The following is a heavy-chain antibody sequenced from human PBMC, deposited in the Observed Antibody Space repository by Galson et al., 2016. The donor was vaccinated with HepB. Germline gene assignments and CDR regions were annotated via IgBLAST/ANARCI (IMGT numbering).Heavy chain of an antibody. CDR3: ARDLCPASGQICRRSTCSPCSSYYGMDV. CDR1: GFGFSTYG. Sequence: SLRLSCAASGFGFSTYGMYWVRQAPGKGLEWVAVIRSDGTNKNYADSVKGRFTISRDNFKNTLNLDMNSVRAEDAAVYYCARDLCPASGQICRRSTCSPCSSYYGMDVWGRGTTVAVTS. V-gene: IGHV3-33*07. CDR2: IRSDGTNK. J-gene: IGHJ6*02. D-gene: IGHD2-2*01.